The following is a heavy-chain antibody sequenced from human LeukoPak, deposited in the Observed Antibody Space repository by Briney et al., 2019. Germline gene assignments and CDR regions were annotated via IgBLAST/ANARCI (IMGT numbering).Heavy chain of an antibody. CDR3: AKRAPYYFDY. CDR1: GFTFSSYG. J-gene: IGHJ4*02. CDR2: IWYDGSSK. Sequence: GGSLRLSCAASGFTFSSYGMQWVRQAPGKGLEWVAVIWYDGSSKYYTDSVKGRFTISRDNSKSTLYLQMNSLRAEDTAVYYCAKRAPYYFDYWGQGTLVTVSS. V-gene: IGHV3-33*06.